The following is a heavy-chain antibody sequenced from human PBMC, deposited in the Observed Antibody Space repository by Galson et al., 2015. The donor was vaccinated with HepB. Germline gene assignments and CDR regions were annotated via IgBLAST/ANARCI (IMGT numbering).Heavy chain of an antibody. CDR3: TTDPWDQLLPGGEGGAFDI. CDR2: IKSKSDGWTT. CDR1: GFTFSNDW. Sequence: SLRLSCAASGFTFSNDWMSWVRQAPGKGLEWVDRIKSKSDGWTTDYAEPVKGRFTISRDDSKNTLYLQMNSLKTEDTAVYYCTTDPWDQLLPGGEGGAFDIWGQGTMVTVSS. D-gene: IGHD2-2*01. V-gene: IGHV3-15*01. J-gene: IGHJ3*02.